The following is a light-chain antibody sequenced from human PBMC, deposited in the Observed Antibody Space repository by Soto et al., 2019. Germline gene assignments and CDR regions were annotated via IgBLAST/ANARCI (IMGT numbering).Light chain of an antibody. Sequence: QSVLTQPASVSGSPGQSITISCTGTSSDVGSYNLVAWYQQHPGKAPKLMIYEVSKPPSGVSNLFSGSKSGNTASLTISGLQAEDEADYYCCSYAGSSTFVVFGGGTKVTVL. CDR1: SSDVGSYNL. V-gene: IGLV2-23*02. CDR2: EVS. J-gene: IGLJ2*01. CDR3: CSYAGSSTFVV.